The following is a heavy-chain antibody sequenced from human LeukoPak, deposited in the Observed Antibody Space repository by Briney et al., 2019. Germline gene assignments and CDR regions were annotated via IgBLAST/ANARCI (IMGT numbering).Heavy chain of an antibody. Sequence: SQTLSLTCTVSGGSISSGGYYWSWLRQHPGKGLEWIGYIYYSGSTYYNPSLKSRVTISVDTSKNQFSLKLSSVTAADTAVYYCARGPGVVVTALDYWGQGTLVTVSS. D-gene: IGHD2-21*02. CDR2: IYYSGST. CDR1: GGSISSGGYY. CDR3: ARGPGVVVTALDY. V-gene: IGHV4-31*03. J-gene: IGHJ4*02.